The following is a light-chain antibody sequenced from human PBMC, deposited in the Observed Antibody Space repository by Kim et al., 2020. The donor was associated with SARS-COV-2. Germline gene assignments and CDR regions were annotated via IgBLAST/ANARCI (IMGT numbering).Light chain of an antibody. CDR1: SGSIASNF. Sequence: NFMLTQPHSVSESPGKTVTISCSHSSGSIASNFVQWYQQRPGSAPTTVIYEDNQRPSGVPDRFSGSIDSSPNSASLTISELTPEDEADYYCQSYDSSIWVFGGGTQLTVL. J-gene: IGLJ3*02. CDR2: EDN. CDR3: QSYDSSIWV. V-gene: IGLV6-57*03.